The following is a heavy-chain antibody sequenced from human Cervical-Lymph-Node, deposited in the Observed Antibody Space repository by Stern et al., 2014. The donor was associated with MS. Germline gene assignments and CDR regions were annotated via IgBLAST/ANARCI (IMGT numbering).Heavy chain of an antibody. CDR1: GGTRSTYA. V-gene: IGHV1-69*06. CDR3: ARSEGYIGYAEYHFDY. D-gene: IGHD5-12*01. Sequence: VQLGQSGAEVKKPGSSVKVSCKASGGTRSTYAVSWVRQAPGQGLEWMGGIIPVHGKPRYAQTFQGRVTITAERSTSTAYMELSSLRSEDTAVYYCARSEGYIGYAEYHFDYWGQGTLVTVSS. J-gene: IGHJ4*02. CDR2: IIPVHGKP.